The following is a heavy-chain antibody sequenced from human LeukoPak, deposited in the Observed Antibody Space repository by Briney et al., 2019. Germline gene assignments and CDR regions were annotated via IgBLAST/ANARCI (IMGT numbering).Heavy chain of an antibody. V-gene: IGHV3-15*01. D-gene: IGHD3-22*01. CDR2: IKSKTDGETT. J-gene: IGHJ4*02. Sequence: PGGSLRLSCAASGFTVSNAWMSWVRQAPGKGLEWVGRIKSKTDGETTDYAAPVKGRFTISRDDSKNTLYLQMNSLKTEDTAVYYCTTVYYDSRGYYFSYCDYWGQGTLVTVST. CDR1: GFTVSNAW. CDR3: TTVYYDSRGYYFSYCDY.